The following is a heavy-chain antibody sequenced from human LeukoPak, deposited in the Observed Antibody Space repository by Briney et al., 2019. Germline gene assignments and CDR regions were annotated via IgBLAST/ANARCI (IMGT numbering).Heavy chain of an antibody. Sequence: GASVKVSCKASGYTFTSYDINWVRQATGQGLEWMGWMNPNSGNTGYAQKFQGRVTMTEDTSTDTAYMELSSLRSEDTAVYYCATLGGVDTEAADYWGQGTLVTVSS. J-gene: IGHJ4*02. D-gene: IGHD5-18*01. CDR1: GYTFTSYD. V-gene: IGHV1-8*01. CDR3: ATLGGVDTEAADY. CDR2: MNPNSGNT.